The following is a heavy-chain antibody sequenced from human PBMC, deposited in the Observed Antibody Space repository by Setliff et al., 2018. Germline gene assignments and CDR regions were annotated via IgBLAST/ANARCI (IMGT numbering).Heavy chain of an antibody. J-gene: IGHJ6*03. CDR3: ARAVAGNYYYYYYMDV. D-gene: IGHD6-19*01. CDR2: INPSSGRT. CDR1: GYTFTSHY. Sequence: ASVKVSCKASGYTFTSHYMHWVRQAPGLGLEWMGTINPSSGRTSYAQKFQGRVTMTRDTSTSTVYMDMSSLRSEDTAVYYCARAVAGNYYYYYYMDVWGKGTTVTVSS. V-gene: IGHV1-46*01.